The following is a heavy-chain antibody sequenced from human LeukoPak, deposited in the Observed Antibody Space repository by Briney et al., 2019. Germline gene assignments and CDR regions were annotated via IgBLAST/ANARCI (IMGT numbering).Heavy chain of an antibody. J-gene: IGHJ4*02. Sequence: GGSLRLSCTASGFTLSGYGMHWVRQAPGKGREGVAVISYDGRNQYYADSVKGRFAISRDNSKNTLYLQMNSLRSEDTAEYYCPRGYWTESSGPHLDYWRQGSLVSVSS. CDR2: ISYDGRNQ. D-gene: IGHD3-22*01. CDR3: PRGYWTESSGPHLDY. CDR1: GFTLSGYG. V-gene: IGHV3-30*03.